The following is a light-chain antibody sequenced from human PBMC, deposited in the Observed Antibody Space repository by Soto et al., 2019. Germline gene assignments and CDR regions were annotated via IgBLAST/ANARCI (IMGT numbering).Light chain of an antibody. CDR1: SSNIGSNY. V-gene: IGLV1-47*01. CDR2: RNN. CDR3: AAWDDSLSEV. Sequence: QSVLTQPPSASGTPGQRVTISCSGSSSNIGSNYVYWYQQLPGTAPKLLIYRNNQRPSGVPERFSGSKSGTSSSLAIRGLRSEDEAYYYWAAWDDSLSEVFGTGTKVTVL. J-gene: IGLJ1*01.